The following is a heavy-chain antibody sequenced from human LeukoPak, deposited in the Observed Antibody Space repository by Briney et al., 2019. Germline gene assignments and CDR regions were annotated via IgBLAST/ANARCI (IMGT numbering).Heavy chain of an antibody. CDR3: ARGYYDSSGYYYGDAFDI. D-gene: IGHD3-22*01. CDR1: GGTFSSYA. CDR2: IIPIFGTA. J-gene: IGHJ3*02. Sequence: SVKVSCKASGGTFSSYAISWVRQAPGQGLEWMGGIIPIFGTANYAQRFQGRVTITPDESTSTAYMELSSLRSEDTAVYYCARGYYDSSGYYYGDAFDIWGQGTMVTVSS. V-gene: IGHV1-69*13.